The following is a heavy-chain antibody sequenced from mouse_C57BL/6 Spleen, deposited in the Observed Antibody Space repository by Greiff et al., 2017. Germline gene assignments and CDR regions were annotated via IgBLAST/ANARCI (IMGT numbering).Heavy chain of an antibody. V-gene: IGHV1-15*01. Sequence: QVQLQQSGAELVRPGASVTLSCKASGYTFTDYEMHWVKQTPVHGLEWIGAIDPETGGTAYNQKFKGKAILTADKSSSTAYMELRSLTSEDSAVYYCTRSGTAQSHFDYWGQGTTLTVSS. CDR1: GYTFTDYE. CDR3: TRSGTAQSHFDY. J-gene: IGHJ2*01. CDR2: IDPETGGT. D-gene: IGHD3-2*02.